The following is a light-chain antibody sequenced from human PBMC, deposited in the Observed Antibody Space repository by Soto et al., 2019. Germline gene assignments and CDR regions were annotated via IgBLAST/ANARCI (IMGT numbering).Light chain of an antibody. CDR1: SSDVGSYNL. CDR3: CSYAGNNIHVV. Sequence: QSALTQPASVSGSPGQPITISCTGTSSDVGSYNLVSWYQQHPGKAPKLMIYEGSKRPSGVSNRFSGSKSGNTASLTISGLQAEDEAVYYCCSYAGNNIHVVFGGGTKLTVL. V-gene: IGLV2-23*01. CDR2: EGS. J-gene: IGLJ2*01.